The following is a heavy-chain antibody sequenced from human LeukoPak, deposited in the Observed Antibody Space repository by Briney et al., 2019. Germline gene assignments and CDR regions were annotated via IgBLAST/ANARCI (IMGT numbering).Heavy chain of an antibody. CDR3: ARGRGARDIVVVPATRRTWFDP. D-gene: IGHD2-2*01. Sequence: SETLSLNCAVYGGAFSGFYWGWVRQPPGEGLEWIGGINHSGSTNYNPSLKSRVTISVDTSKNQFSLKLSSVTAADTAVYYCARGRGARDIVVVPATRRTWFDPWGQGTLVTVSS. V-gene: IGHV4-34*01. J-gene: IGHJ5*02. CDR2: INHSGST. CDR1: GGAFSGFY.